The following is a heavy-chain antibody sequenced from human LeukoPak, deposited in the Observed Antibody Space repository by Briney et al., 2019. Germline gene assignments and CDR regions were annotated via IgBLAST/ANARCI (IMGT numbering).Heavy chain of an antibody. V-gene: IGHV3-66*01. CDR1: GLTVSSNY. Sequence: PGGSLRLSCAASGLTVSSNYMSRVRQAPGKGLEWVSVIYSGGTTYYADSVKGRFIISRDNSKNTLYLQMNSLRVEDTAVYYCAREGRDEGHYFDYWGQGTLVTVSS. CDR2: IYSGGTT. J-gene: IGHJ4*02. CDR3: AREGRDEGHYFDY.